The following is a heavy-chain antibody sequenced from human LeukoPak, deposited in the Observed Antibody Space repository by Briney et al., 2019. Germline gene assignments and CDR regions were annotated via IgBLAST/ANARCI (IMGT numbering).Heavy chain of an antibody. V-gene: IGHV1-2*02. CDR1: GYTFTDYY. CDR3: ARDGGLDV. J-gene: IGHJ6*02. CDR2: INPNDGGT. Sequence: ASVKVSCKASGYTFTDYYIHWERQAPGQGLEWMGWINPNDGGTNSAQKFQGRVTMTRDTSISTAYMELSSLTSDDTAVFYCARDGGLDVWGQGTTVTVSS.